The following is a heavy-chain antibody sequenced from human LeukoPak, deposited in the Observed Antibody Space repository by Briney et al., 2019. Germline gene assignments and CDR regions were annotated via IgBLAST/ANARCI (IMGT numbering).Heavy chain of an antibody. J-gene: IGHJ4*02. CDR3: AREKMYFYDSTGYSVFDY. D-gene: IGHD3-22*01. CDR2: FDNSGSA. Sequence: PSETLSLTCTVSGGSIRSHSWAWIRQPPGKALEWVGYFDNSGSADYNPSLKSQVTISVGTSKSQFSLKLTSATAADTAVYYCAREKMYFYDSTGYSVFDYWGQGTLVTVSS. V-gene: IGHV4-59*11. CDR1: GGSIRSHS.